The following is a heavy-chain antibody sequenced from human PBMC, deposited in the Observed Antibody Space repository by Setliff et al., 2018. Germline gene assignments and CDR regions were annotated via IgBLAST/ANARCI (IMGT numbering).Heavy chain of an antibody. V-gene: IGHV1-2*02. CDR1: GATFSSYG. CDR3: ARSGKFGMRFWFDQ. J-gene: IGHJ5*02. CDR2: INPNSGGT. D-gene: IGHD1-26*01. Sequence: ASVKVSCKASGATFSSYGISWVRQAPGQGLEWMGWINPNSGGTNYAQKFQGRVTMTRDTSISTAYMELSRLRSDDTAGHYCARSGKFGMRFWFDQWGLGTLVTVSS.